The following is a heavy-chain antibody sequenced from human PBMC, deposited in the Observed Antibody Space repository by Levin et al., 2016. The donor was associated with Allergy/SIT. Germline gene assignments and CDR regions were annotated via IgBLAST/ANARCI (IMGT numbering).Heavy chain of an antibody. J-gene: IGHJ4*02. CDR2: MTIRGTTT. CDR3: ARLRFNYYFDY. V-gene: IGHV3-48*04. CDR1: GFAFSTNS. Sequence: GESLKISCAASGFAFSTNSMNWVRQAPGKGLEWLSYMTIRGTTTDYADSVKGRFTISRDNGKNSLYLQMTSLRGEDTAVYYCARLRFNYYFDYWGQGTLVTVSS. D-gene: IGHD3-10*01.